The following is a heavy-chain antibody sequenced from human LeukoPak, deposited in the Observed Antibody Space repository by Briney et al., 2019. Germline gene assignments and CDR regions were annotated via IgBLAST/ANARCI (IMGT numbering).Heavy chain of an antibody. Sequence: GGSLRLSCAASGFTFSSYSMNWVRQAPGKGLEWVSFITSSSSYIYYADSVKGRFTISRDNAKNSLYLQMNSLRAEDTAVYYCARVGQRLIIGDFDYWGQGTLVTVSS. J-gene: IGHJ4*02. D-gene: IGHD6-25*01. CDR2: ITSSSSYI. CDR1: GFTFSSYS. V-gene: IGHV3-21*01. CDR3: ARVGQRLIIGDFDY.